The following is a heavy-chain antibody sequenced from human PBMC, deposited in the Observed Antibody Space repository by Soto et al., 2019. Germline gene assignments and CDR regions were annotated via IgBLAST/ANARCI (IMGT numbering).Heavy chain of an antibody. CDR1: GFTFSSYG. Sequence: QVQLVESGGGVVQPGRSLRLSCAASGFTFSSYGMHWVRQAPGKGLEWVAVISYDGSNKYYADSVKGRFTISRDNSKNTLYLQMNSLRAEDTAVYYCTGGRGFHAFDIWGQGTMVTVSS. CDR3: TGGRGFHAFDI. CDR2: ISYDGSNK. D-gene: IGHD3-16*01. V-gene: IGHV3-30*03. J-gene: IGHJ3*02.